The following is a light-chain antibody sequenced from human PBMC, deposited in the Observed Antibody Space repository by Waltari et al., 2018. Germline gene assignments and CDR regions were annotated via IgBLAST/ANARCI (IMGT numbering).Light chain of an antibody. CDR1: QGVSTS. CDR3: QQYNSFPLT. CDR2: AAS. Sequence: DIHMTQSPASLFASVGDRVTITCRASQGVSTSLAWYQHKPGKAPQSVFYAASTLQSGVPSRFFGSGSLTEFTLNITRLQPEDSATYYCQQYNSFPLTFGGGTKVEIK. J-gene: IGKJ4*01. V-gene: IGKV1D-16*01.